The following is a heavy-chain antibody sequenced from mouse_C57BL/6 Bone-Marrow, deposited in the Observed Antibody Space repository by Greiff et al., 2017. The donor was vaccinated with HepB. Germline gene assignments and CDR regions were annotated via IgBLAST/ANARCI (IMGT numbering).Heavy chain of an antibody. CDR1: GYSITSGYD. Sequence: EVQGVESGPGMVKPSQSLSLTCTVTGYSITSGYDWHWIRHFPGNKLEWMGYISYSGSTNYNPSLKSRISITHDTSKNHFFLKLNSVTTEDTATYYCARANWAFDYWGQGTTLTVSS. D-gene: IGHD4-1*01. V-gene: IGHV3-1*01. CDR2: ISYSGST. CDR3: ARANWAFDY. J-gene: IGHJ2*01.